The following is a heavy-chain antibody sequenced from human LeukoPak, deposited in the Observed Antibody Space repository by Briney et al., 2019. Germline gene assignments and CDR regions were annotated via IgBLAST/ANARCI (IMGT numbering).Heavy chain of an antibody. CDR1: GYSFTSYW. CDR2: IYPGDSYT. V-gene: IGHV5-51*01. Sequence: GESLKFSCKGSGYSFTSYWIAWVRQMPGKGLEWMGIIYPGDSYTTYSPSFQGQVTISADKSISTAYLQWRSLKASDTAMYYCARRSGSDALDIWGQGTMVTVSS. CDR3: ARRSGSDALDI. D-gene: IGHD3-10*01. J-gene: IGHJ3*02.